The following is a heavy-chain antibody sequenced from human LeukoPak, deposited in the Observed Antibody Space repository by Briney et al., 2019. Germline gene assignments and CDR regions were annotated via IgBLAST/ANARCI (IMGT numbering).Heavy chain of an antibody. D-gene: IGHD2-15*01. J-gene: IGHJ3*02. V-gene: IGHV4-34*01. CDR1: GGSFSGYY. CDR3: ARGRKSHARILSKHSGAFDI. Sequence: PSETLSLTCAVCGGSFSGYYWSWIRQPPGKGLEWIGEINHSGSTNYNPSLKSRVTISVDTSKNQFSLKLSSVTAADTAVYYCARGRKSHARILSKHSGAFDIWGQGTMVTVSS. CDR2: INHSGST.